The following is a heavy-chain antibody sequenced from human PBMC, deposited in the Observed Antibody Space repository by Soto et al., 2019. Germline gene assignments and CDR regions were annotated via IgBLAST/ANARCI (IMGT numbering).Heavy chain of an antibody. CDR3: ARVRRVRRVQLANNWFDP. CDR2: INPNSGGT. CDR1: GYTFTSYY. J-gene: IGHJ5*02. D-gene: IGHD6-13*01. Sequence: ASVKVSCKASGYTFTSYYMYWVRQAPGQGPEWMGWINPNSGGTDYAQKFHGRVTMTRDTSISTAYMELRSLRSDDTAVYYCARVRRVRRVQLANNWFDPWGQGTLVTVSS. V-gene: IGHV1-2*02.